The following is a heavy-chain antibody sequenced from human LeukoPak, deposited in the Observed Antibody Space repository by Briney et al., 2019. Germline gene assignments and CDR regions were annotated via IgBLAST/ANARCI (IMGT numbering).Heavy chain of an antibody. CDR1: GYTFTNYG. J-gene: IGHJ4*02. CDR3: ASDYYDSSSY. CDR2: ISANNGNT. Sequence: ASVKVSCKASGYTFTNYGIIWVRQAPGQGLEWMGWISANNGNTNYAQHLQGRVTITADESTSTAYMELSSLRSEDTAVYYCASDYYDSSSYWGQGTLVTVSS. V-gene: IGHV1-18*01. D-gene: IGHD3-22*01.